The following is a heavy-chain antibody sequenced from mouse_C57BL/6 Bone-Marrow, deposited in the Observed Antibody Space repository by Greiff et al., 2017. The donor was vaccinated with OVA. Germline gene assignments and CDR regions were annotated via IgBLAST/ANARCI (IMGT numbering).Heavy chain of an antibody. D-gene: IGHD1-1*01. CDR1: GFSLTSYG. Sequence: QVQLKESGPGLVQPSQSLSITCTVSGFSLTSYGVHWVRQSPGKGLEWLGVIWSGGSTDYNAAFISRLSISKDNSKSQVFFKMNSLQADDTAIYYCARNTGISPYWYFDVWGTGTTVTVSS. J-gene: IGHJ1*03. V-gene: IGHV2-2*01. CDR2: IWSGGST. CDR3: ARNTGISPYWYFDV.